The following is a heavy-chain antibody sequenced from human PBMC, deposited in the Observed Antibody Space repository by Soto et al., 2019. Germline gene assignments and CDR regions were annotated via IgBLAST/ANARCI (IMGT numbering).Heavy chain of an antibody. CDR3: ARLGAHRGY. V-gene: IGHV1-69*02. J-gene: IGHJ4*02. CDR1: GGTFSSYT. Sequence: QVQLVQSGAEVKKPGSSVKVSCKASGGTFSSYTISWVRQAPGQGLEWMGRIIPILGIANYAQKFQGRVTXXADKSTSTAYMELSSLRSEDTAVYYCARLGAHRGYWGQGTLVTVSS. D-gene: IGHD3-10*01. CDR2: IIPILGIA.